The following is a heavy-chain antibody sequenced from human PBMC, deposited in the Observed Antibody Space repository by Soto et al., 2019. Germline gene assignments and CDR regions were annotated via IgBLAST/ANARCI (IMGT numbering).Heavy chain of an antibody. CDR1: GGTFSSYA. Sequence: QVQLVQSGAEVKKPGSSVKVSCKASGGTFSSYAISWVRQAPGQGLEWMGGIIPIFGTANYAQKFQGRVTITADESTSPAHMELISLGSEETAVYYCAGEYSNYEGGPNWFDPWGQGTLVTVSS. J-gene: IGHJ5*02. V-gene: IGHV1-69*01. CDR2: IIPIFGTA. D-gene: IGHD4-4*01. CDR3: AGEYSNYEGGPNWFDP.